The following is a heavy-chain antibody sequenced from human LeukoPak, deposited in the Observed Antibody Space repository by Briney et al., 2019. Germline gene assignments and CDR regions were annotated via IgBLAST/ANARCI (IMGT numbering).Heavy chain of an antibody. V-gene: IGHV3-23*01. Sequence: GGSLRLSCAASGFTFSSYAMTWDRQAPGKGLEWVSSISGSGGDTYYADSVKGRSTISRDNSKNSLYLQMNSLRAEDTAVYYCAREGRYYYGSGSYPSDYWGQGTLVTVSS. CDR3: AREGRYYYGSGSYPSDY. D-gene: IGHD3-10*01. J-gene: IGHJ4*02. CDR1: GFTFSSYA. CDR2: ISGSGGDT.